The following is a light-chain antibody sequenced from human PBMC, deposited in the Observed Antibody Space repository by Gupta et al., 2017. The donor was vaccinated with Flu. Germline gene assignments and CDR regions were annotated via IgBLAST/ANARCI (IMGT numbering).Light chain of an antibody. J-gene: IGKJ5*01. CDR3: QQYNTYPIT. Sequence: DIQMTQYPSTLSASVGDRVTITCRASQSISSGLAWYQQKPGKAPKLLIYKASSLESGVPSTFSGSGSGTEFTLTISSLQPDDFATYYCQQYNTYPITFGQGTRLEIK. CDR1: QSISSG. CDR2: KAS. V-gene: IGKV1-5*03.